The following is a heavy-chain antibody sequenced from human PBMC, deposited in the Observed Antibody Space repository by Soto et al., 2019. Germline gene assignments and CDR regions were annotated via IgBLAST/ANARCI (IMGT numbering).Heavy chain of an antibody. Sequence: AASVKVSCKASGYTFTTYTMNWVRQAPGQRLEWMGWINPVNGNTKSSQKFQDRVIITRDTSASTAYMELRSLRSEDTAVYYCARGIATGQLDPWGQGTLVTVSS. J-gene: IGHJ5*02. CDR1: GYTFTTYT. CDR2: INPVNGNT. D-gene: IGHD6-13*01. CDR3: ARGIATGQLDP. V-gene: IGHV1-3*01.